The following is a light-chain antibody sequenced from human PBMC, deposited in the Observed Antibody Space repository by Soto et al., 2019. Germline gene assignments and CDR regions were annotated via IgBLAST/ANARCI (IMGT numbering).Light chain of an antibody. CDR2: EGS. CDR1: SSDVGGYNY. J-gene: IGLJ2*01. CDR3: CSYAGSRTLV. V-gene: IGLV2-23*01. Sequence: QSALTQPPSASGSPGQSVTISCTGTSSDVGGYNYVSWYQQYPGEVPKLMIYEGSKRPSGVSNRLSGSKSGNTASLTISGLQAEDEADYYCCSYAGSRTLVFGGGTKLTVL.